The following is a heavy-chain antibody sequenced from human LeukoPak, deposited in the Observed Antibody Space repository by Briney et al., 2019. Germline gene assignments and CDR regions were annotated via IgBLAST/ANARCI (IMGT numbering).Heavy chain of an antibody. CDR1: GFSFSSYS. CDR3: TRDPHALDF. J-gene: IGHJ4*02. CDR2: IRRDGSRI. V-gene: IGHV3-48*01. Sequence: GGSLRLSCAASGFSFSSYSMNWVRQAPGKGLEWISYIRRDGSRIYYADSVEGRFTISRDNAKNSLYLQMDSLRVEDTAVYYCTRDPHALDFWRQGTLVTVSS. D-gene: IGHD2/OR15-2a*01.